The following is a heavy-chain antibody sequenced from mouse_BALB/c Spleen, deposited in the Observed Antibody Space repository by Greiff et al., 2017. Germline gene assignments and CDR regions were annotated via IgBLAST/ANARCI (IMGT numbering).Heavy chain of an antibody. D-gene: IGHD6-5*01. Sequence: VQLQQSGAELVRSGASVKLSCTASGFNIKDYYMHWVKQRPEQGLEWIGWIDPENGDTEYAPKFQGKATMTADTSSNTAYLQLSSLTSEDTAVYYCARDYAAMDYWGQGTSVTVSS. J-gene: IGHJ4*01. CDR1: GFNIKDYY. V-gene: IGHV14-4*02. CDR3: ARDYAAMDY. CDR2: IDPENGDT.